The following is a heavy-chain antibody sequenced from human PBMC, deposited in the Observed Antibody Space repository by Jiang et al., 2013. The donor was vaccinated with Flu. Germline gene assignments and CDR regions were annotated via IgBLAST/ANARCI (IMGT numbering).Heavy chain of an antibody. CDR1: GGSTSDYS. Sequence: QLVESGAGLVKPSETLSLTCTVSGGSTSDYSWNWIRQPPGKGLEWVGSIYISGNTNYSPSLESRVTISVDTSKNQFSLKLSSVTAADTAVYYCARGVSVWSDRGNLNYPYNFDYWGQGTLVTVSS. V-gene: IGHV4-4*09. CDR2: IYISGNT. D-gene: IGHD1-7*01. CDR3: ARGVSVWSDRGNLNYPYNFDY. J-gene: IGHJ4*02.